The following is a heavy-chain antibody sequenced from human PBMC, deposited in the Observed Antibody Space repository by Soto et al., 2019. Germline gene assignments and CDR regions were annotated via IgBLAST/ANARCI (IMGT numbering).Heavy chain of an antibody. CDR1: GFTFTSSA. D-gene: IGHD3-22*01. V-gene: IGHV1-58*01. CDR2: IVVGSGNT. CDR3: AAGGYYDSSGDRLDY. J-gene: IGHJ4*02. Sequence: ASVKVSCKASGFTFTSSAVQWVRQARGQRLEWIGWIVVGSGNTNYAQKFQERVTITRDMSTGTAYMELSSLRSEDTAVYYCAAGGYYDSSGDRLDYWGQGTLVTVSS.